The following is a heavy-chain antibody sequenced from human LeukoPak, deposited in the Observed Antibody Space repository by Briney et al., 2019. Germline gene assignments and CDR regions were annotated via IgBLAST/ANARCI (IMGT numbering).Heavy chain of an antibody. CDR2: ISSSSSYI. J-gene: IGHJ5*02. CDR3: ARVKVAGTSDWFDP. V-gene: IGHV3-21*01. Sequence: KPGGSLRLSCAASGFTFSSYSMNWVRQAPGKGLEWVSSISSSSSYIYYADSVKGRFTISRDNAKSSLYLQMNSLRAEDTAVYYCARVKVAGTSDWFDPWGQGTLVTVSS. D-gene: IGHD6-19*01. CDR1: GFTFSSYS.